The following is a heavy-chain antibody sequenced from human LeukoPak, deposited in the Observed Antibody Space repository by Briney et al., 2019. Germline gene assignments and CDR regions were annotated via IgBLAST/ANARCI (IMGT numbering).Heavy chain of an antibody. CDR3: ARNRTVTDWFFDL. V-gene: IGHV4-39*01. CDR1: GGAISSSSHY. CDR2: IYNSGSI. D-gene: IGHD4-17*01. J-gene: IGHJ2*01. Sequence: SETLSLTCTVSGGAISSSSHYWGWIRQPPGKGLEWIGSIYNSGSIVYNPSLKSRVAISVDTSRNQFSLKLNSVIASDTAVYCCARNRTVTDWFFDLWGRGTLVTVSS.